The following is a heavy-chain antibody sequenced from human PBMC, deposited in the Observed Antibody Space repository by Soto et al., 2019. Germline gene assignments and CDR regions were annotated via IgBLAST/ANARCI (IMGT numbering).Heavy chain of an antibody. J-gene: IGHJ4*02. CDR3: ARLVVVAPVANV. D-gene: IGHD2-2*01. CDR2: IFYTGTT. Sequence: SETLSLTCSVSSGSISYNSYDWGWIRQPPGKGLEWIGGIFYTGTTYYSPSLKDRVTMSMDTSKNSFSVNLTSVTAADTAVYFCARLVVVAPVANVWGQGTLVTVSS. V-gene: IGHV4-39*02. CDR1: SGSISYNSYD.